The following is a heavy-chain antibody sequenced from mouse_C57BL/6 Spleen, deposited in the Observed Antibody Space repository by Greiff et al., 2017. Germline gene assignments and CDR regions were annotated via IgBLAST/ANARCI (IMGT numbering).Heavy chain of an antibody. D-gene: IGHD1-2*01. V-gene: IGHV1-64*01. J-gene: IGHJ1*03. CDR3: ARHPIHWRWYFDV. Sequence: QVQLQQPGAELVKPGASVKLSCKASGYTFTSYWMHWVKQRPGQGLEWIGMIHPNSGSTNYNEKFKSKATLTVDKSSSTAYMQLSSLTSEDSAVYYCARHPIHWRWYFDVWGTGTTVTVSS. CDR2: IHPNSGST. CDR1: GYTFTSYW.